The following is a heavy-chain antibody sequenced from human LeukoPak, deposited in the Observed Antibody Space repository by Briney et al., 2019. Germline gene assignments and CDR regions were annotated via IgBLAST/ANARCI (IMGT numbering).Heavy chain of an antibody. CDR3: ARDRWGYSYGGD. CDR2: IKQDGSEK. Sequence: PGGSLRLSCAASGFTFSNYWMSWVRQAPGKGLGWVANIKQDGSEKYYVDSVKGRFTISRDNAKNSLYLQMNSLRDEDTAVYYCARDRWGYSYGGDWGQGTLVTVSS. CDR1: GFTFSNYW. J-gene: IGHJ4*02. V-gene: IGHV3-7*01. D-gene: IGHD5-18*01.